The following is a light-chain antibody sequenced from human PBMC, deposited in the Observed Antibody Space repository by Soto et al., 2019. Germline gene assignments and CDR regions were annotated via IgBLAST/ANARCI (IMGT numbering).Light chain of an antibody. J-gene: IGKJ4*01. CDR1: QDISSH. V-gene: IGKV1-9*01. CDR2: AAS. Sequence: DIQLTQSPSFLSASVGDRVTITCRASQDISSHLAWYQQKPGKAPKLLIYAASTLQSGVPSGFGGSGSWTEFTLTITSLQPEEFATYYCQQFKTYPLTFGGGTKVEIK. CDR3: QQFKTYPLT.